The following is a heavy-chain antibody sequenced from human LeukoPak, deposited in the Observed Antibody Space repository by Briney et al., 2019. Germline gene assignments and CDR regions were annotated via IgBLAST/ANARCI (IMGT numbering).Heavy chain of an antibody. D-gene: IGHD3-10*01. CDR1: RFTFSSYW. CDR3: ARTKYYYGSGSYHYYYYFGMDV. J-gene: IGHJ6*02. Sequence: GGSLRLSCAPSRFTFSSYWMHWVRQAPGKGLVWVSHINSDGRSTSYAGSVTGRVTISRDNAKHTVYLQMNRLRPEDTAVYYCARTKYYYGSGSYHYYYYFGMDVWGQGTTVTVSS. CDR2: INSDGRST. V-gene: IGHV3-74*01.